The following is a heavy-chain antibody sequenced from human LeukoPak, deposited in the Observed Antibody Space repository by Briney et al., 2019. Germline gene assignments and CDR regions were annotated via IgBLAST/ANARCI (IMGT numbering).Heavy chain of an antibody. CDR2: ISSSSSYI. CDR3: AKAYYYDRSGYLEIWYFDY. D-gene: IGHD3-22*01. CDR1: GFTFSSYS. J-gene: IGHJ4*02. Sequence: GGSLRLSCAASGFTFSSYSMNWVRQAPGKGLEWVSSISSSSSYIYYADSVKGRFTISRDNSKNKLYLQMNSLRAEDTAEYYCAKAYYYDRSGYLEIWYFDYWGQGTLVTVSS. V-gene: IGHV3-21*01.